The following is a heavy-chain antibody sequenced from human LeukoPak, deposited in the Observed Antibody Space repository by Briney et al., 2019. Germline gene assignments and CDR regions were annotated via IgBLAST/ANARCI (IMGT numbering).Heavy chain of an antibody. CDR3: ARGGRGVISYWFDP. J-gene: IGHJ5*02. Sequence: SETLSLTCTVSGGSITSYYWSLIRQPPGKGLEWIGYNSYSGSTNYNPSLKSRVTISVDTSKNQFSLKLGSVTVADTAVYYCARGGRGVISYWFDPWGQGTLVTVSS. CDR1: GGSITSYY. CDR2: NSYSGST. V-gene: IGHV4-59*01. D-gene: IGHD3-10*01.